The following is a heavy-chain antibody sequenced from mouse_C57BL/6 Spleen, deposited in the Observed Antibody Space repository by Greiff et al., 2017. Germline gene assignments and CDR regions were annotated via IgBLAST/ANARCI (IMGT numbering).Heavy chain of an antibody. D-gene: IGHD6-1*01. CDR3: ARGPLVAY. V-gene: IGHV5-17*01. CDR1: GFTFSDYG. CDR2: ISSGSSTI. J-gene: IGHJ3*01. Sequence: EVKLMESGGGLVKPGGSLQLSCAASGFTFSDYGMHWVRQAPEKGLEWVAYISSGSSTIYYADTVKGRFTISRDNAKNTLFLQMTSLRSEDTAMYYCARGPLVAYWGQGTLVTVSA.